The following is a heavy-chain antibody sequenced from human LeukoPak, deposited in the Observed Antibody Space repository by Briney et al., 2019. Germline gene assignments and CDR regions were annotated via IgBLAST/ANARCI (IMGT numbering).Heavy chain of an antibody. CDR2: MNPNSGNT. Sequence: ASVKVPCKASGYTFTSYDINWVRQATGQGLEWMGWMNPNSGNTGYAQKFQGRVTMTRNTSISTAYMELSSLRSEDTAVCYCARVSHTAMVNYDFDYWGQGTLVTVSS. J-gene: IGHJ4*02. V-gene: IGHV1-8*01. D-gene: IGHD5-18*01. CDR3: ARVSHTAMVNYDFDY. CDR1: GYTFTSYD.